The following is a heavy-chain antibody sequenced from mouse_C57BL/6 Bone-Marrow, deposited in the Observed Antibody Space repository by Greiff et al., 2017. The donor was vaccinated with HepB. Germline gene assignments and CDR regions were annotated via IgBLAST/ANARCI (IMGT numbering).Heavy chain of an antibody. D-gene: IGHD3-1*01. J-gene: IGHJ2*01. CDR3: APKFFNFGDFDY. V-gene: IGHV1-74*01. CDR1: GYTFTSYW. CDR2: IHPSDSDT. Sequence: QVQLQQPGAELVKPGASVKVSCKASGYTFTSYWMHWVKQRPDQGLEWIGRIHPSDSDTNYNQKFKGKATLTVDKSSSTAYMQLSSLTSEDSAVYYCAPKFFNFGDFDYWGQGTTLTVSS.